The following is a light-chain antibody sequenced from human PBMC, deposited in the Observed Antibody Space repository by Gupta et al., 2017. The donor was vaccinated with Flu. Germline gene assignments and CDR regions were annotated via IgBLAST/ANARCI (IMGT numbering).Light chain of an antibody. CDR3: QTWGTDSLV. CDR1: SRHNSYA. V-gene: IGLV4-69*01. Sequence: VNLICTPSSRHNSYAIAWHQQQPDKGPLYLMQLNSDGSHSKGDGIPDRVSDSSSAAALDLTISILQSEDDSYCSGQTWGTDSLVFGGGTELTVL. CDR2: LNSDGSH. J-gene: IGLJ2*01.